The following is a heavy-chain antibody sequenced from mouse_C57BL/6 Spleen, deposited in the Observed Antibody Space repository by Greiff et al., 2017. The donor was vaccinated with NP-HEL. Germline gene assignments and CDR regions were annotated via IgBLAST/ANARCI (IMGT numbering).Heavy chain of an antibody. D-gene: IGHD2-2*01. Sequence: QVQLQQSGPELVKPGASVKISCKASGYAFSSSWLNWVKQRPGKGLEWIGRIYPGDGDTNSNGKFTGKATLTADQSSRTAYMQLSSLTSEDSAVYFCAREGLSGYFDVWGTGTTVTVSS. CDR1: GYAFSSSW. CDR2: IYPGDGDT. CDR3: AREGLSGYFDV. V-gene: IGHV1-82*01. J-gene: IGHJ1*03.